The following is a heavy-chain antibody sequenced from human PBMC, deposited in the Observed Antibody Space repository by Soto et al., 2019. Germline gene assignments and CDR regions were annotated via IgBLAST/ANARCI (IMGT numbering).Heavy chain of an antibody. Sequence: VKVSCKASGYTFTGYYMHWVRQAPGQGLEWMGWINPNSGGTNYAQKFQGRVTMTRDTSISTAYMELSRLRSDDTAVYYCARGITIFGVVKGYYYGMDVWGQGTTVTVSS. J-gene: IGHJ6*02. CDR2: INPNSGGT. CDR1: GYTFTGYY. V-gene: IGHV1-2*02. CDR3: ARGITIFGVVKGYYYGMDV. D-gene: IGHD3-3*01.